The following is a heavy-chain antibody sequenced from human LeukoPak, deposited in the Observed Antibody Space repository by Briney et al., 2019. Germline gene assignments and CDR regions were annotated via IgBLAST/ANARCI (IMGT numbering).Heavy chain of an antibody. CDR1: GGSISSYY. CDR3: ARDRSSYYDFWSGTQADAFDI. D-gene: IGHD3-3*01. Sequence: SETLSLTCTVSGGSISSYYWSWIRQPPGKGLEWVGYIYYSGSTNYNPSLKSRVTISVETSKNQFSLKLSSVTAADTAVYYRARDRSSYYDFWSGTQADAFDIWGQGTMVTVSS. J-gene: IGHJ3*02. CDR2: IYYSGST. V-gene: IGHV4-59*01.